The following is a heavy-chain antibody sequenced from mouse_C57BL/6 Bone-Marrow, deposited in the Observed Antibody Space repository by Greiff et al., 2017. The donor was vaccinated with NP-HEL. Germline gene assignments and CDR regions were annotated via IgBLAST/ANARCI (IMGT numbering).Heavy chain of an antibody. CDR3: AGDDGYYEAY. V-gene: IGHV1-59*01. D-gene: IGHD2-3*01. J-gene: IGHJ3*01. CDR1: GYTFTSYW. Sequence: QVQLQQPGAELVRPGTSVKLSCKASGYTFTSYWMHWVKQRPGQGLEWIGVIDPSDSYTNYNQKFKGKATLTVDTSSSTAYMQLSSLTSEDSAVDYCAGDDGYYEAYWGQGTLVTVSA. CDR2: IDPSDSYT.